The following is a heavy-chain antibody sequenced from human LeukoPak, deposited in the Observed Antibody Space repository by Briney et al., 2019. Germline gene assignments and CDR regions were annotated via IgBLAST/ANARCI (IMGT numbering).Heavy chain of an antibody. CDR1: GGTFSSYA. Sequence: SVKVSCKASGGTFSSYAISWVRQAPGQGREWMGRIIPIFGTANYAQKFQGRVTITTDESTSTAYMELNSLRSEDTAVYYCARYCSGGSCYDAFDIWGQGTMVTVSS. V-gene: IGHV1-69*05. CDR3: ARYCSGGSCYDAFDI. D-gene: IGHD2-15*01. CDR2: IIPIFGTA. J-gene: IGHJ3*02.